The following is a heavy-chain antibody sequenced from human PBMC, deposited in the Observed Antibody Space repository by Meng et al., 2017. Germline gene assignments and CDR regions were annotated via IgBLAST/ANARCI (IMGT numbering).Heavy chain of an antibody. CDR3: ARGGIAAALPWFDP. D-gene: IGHD6-13*01. J-gene: IGHJ5*02. Sequence: QVQLVQSGAEVKKPGASVKVSCKASGYTFTVYYIHWVRQAPGQGLEWMGGIIPIFGTANYAQKFQGRVTITTDESTSTAYMELSSLRSEDTAVYYCARGGIAAALPWFDPWGQGTLVTVSS. V-gene: IGHV1-69*01. CDR2: IIPIFGTA. CDR1: GYTFTVYY.